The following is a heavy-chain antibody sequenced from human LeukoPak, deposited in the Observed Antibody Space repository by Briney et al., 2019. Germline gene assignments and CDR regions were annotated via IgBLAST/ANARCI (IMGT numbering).Heavy chain of an antibody. J-gene: IGHJ5*02. CDR1: GFPFKSYA. CDR2: ISSGVTTE. V-gene: IGHV3-48*01. D-gene: IGHD1-20*01. Sequence: GGSLRLSCAASGFPFKSYAMSWVRQAPGKGLGWISYISSGVTTEYYADSVKGRFTISRDDAKNSLYLQMDSLRAEDTAVYYCARFNLGWLDPWGQGALVTVSS. CDR3: ARFNLGWLDP.